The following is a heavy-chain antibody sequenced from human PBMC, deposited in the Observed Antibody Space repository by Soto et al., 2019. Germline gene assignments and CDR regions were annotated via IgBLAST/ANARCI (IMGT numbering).Heavy chain of an antibody. Sequence: QVMLVQSGAEVKKPGASVKVSCQASGDTFSKYDIHWVRLATGHGLEWMGWMNPRSGNTGYAQKYRGRVIMNRNTAITTAYMELSSLKYEYSAIYYCTRARGEETFDFWGQGSRVTVSS. V-gene: IGHV1-8*01. J-gene: IGHJ5*01. D-gene: IGHD2-21*01. CDR1: GDTFSKYD. CDR2: MNPRSGNT. CDR3: TRARGEETFDF.